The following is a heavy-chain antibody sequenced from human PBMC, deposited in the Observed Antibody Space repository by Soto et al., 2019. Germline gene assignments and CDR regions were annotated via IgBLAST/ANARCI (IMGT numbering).Heavy chain of an antibody. CDR2: IIPGTGDT. CDR1: GYTFRDYY. D-gene: IGHD1-26*01. J-gene: IGHJ5*02. Sequence: ASVKVSCKATGYTFRDYYLHWVRQAPGLGLEWMGWIIPGTGDTDYAPKFQGRVTLTTDRSLDTAYMEISGLTLDDTAMYYCARSGDTSNRPAWIDPWGQGALVTVSS. V-gene: IGHV1-2*02. CDR3: ARSGDTSNRPAWIDP.